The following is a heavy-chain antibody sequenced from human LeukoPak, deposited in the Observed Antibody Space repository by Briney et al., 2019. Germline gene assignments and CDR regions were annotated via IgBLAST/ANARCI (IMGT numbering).Heavy chain of an antibody. Sequence: ASVKVSCKASGGTFSSYAISWVRQAPGQGLEWMGRIIPIFGIANYAQKFQGRVTITADKSTSTAYMELSSLRSEDTAVYYCAREESGDCFDYWGQGTLVTVSS. CDR2: IIPIFGIA. V-gene: IGHV1-69*04. J-gene: IGHJ4*02. CDR1: GGTFSSYA. D-gene: IGHD3-10*01. CDR3: AREESGDCFDY.